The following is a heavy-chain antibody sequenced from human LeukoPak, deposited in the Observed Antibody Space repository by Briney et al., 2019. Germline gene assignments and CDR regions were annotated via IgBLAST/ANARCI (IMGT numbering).Heavy chain of an antibody. CDR2: INPSGGST. CDR1: GYTFTSYY. V-gene: IGHV1-46*01. Sequence: ASVKVSCKASGYTFTSYYMHWVRQAPGQGLEWMGIINPSGGSTSYAQKFQGRVTMTRDTSTSTVYMELSSLRSEDTAVYYCASSQEHYYDSSGYPSGFDYWGQGTLVTLSS. D-gene: IGHD3-22*01. CDR3: ASSQEHYYDSSGYPSGFDY. J-gene: IGHJ4*02.